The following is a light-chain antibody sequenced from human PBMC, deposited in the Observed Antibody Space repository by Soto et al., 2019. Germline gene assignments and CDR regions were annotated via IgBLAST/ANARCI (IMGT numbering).Light chain of an antibody. Sequence: DIVMTHSPLSMPVTPGEPASISGRSSKSLLHSNGYNYLDCYLQKPGQSPQLLIYLGSNRASGVPDRFSGSGSGPDFTLKINRVEADDVGVYYCMQTLQTPRTFGQGTKVEIK. CDR1: KSLLHSNGYNY. J-gene: IGKJ1*01. CDR2: LGS. V-gene: IGKV2-28*01. CDR3: MQTLQTPRT.